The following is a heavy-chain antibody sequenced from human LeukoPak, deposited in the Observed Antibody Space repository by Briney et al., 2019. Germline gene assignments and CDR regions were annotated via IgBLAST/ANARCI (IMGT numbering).Heavy chain of an antibody. CDR2: ISSSSSYI. V-gene: IGHV3-21*01. Sequence: KPGGSLRLSCAASGFTFSSYSMNWVRQAPGKGLEWVSFISSSSSYIYYADSVKGRFTISRDNAKNSLYLQMNSLRAEDTAVYYCARGIAAAGNVRYGFDPWGQGTLVTVSS. CDR1: GFTFSSYS. CDR3: ARGIAAAGNVRYGFDP. J-gene: IGHJ5*02. D-gene: IGHD6-13*01.